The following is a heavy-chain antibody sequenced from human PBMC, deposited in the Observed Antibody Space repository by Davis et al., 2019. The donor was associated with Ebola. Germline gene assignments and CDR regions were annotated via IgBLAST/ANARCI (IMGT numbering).Heavy chain of an antibody. CDR1: GITFSDYW. CDR2: IKEDGSDT. CDR3: ARDNSRKFDY. V-gene: IGHV3-7*03. D-gene: IGHD5-18*01. Sequence: GESLKISCAASGITFSDYWMTWVRQAPGKGLEWVANIKEDGSDTNYVDSVKGRFTISKDNARNSLYLQMNSLRAEDTALYYCARDNSRKFDYWGRGTLVTVSS. J-gene: IGHJ4*02.